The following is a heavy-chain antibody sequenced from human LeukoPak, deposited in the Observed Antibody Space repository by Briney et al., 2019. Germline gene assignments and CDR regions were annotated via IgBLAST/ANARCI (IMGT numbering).Heavy chain of an antibody. Sequence: SGTLSLTCTVSGGSISSYYWSWIRQPPGKGLEWIGYIYYSGSTNYNPSLKSRVTISVDTSKNQFSLKLSSVTAADTADYYCARELRAANWFDPWGQGTLVTVSS. V-gene: IGHV4-59*01. CDR1: GGSISSYY. CDR2: IYYSGST. CDR3: ARELRAANWFDP. J-gene: IGHJ5*02.